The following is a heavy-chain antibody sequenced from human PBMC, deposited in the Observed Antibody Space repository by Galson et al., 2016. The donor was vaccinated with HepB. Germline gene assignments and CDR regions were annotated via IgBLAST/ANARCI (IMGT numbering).Heavy chain of an antibody. CDR3: AKWNFAADL. J-gene: IGHJ3*01. Sequence: SLRLSCAGSGFKFDDYAMYWVRQAPGKGLEWVANLNQDGSLKYYADSVRGRFTISRDNAKESVYLQMNSLRAEDTAVYYCAKWNFAADLWGQGTVVTVSS. D-gene: IGHD1-7*01. CDR1: GFKFDDYA. V-gene: IGHV3-7*01. CDR2: LNQDGSLK.